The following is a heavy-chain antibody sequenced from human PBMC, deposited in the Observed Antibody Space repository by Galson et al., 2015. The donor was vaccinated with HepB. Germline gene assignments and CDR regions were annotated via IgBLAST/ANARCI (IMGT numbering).Heavy chain of an antibody. CDR2: IIPILGTA. Sequence: SVKVSCKASGGTFSSYAISWVRQAPGQGLEWMGGIIPILGTANYAQKFQGRVTITADESTSTAYMELSSLRSEDTAVYYCARDALTCSSTSCYNYYYYYMDVWGKGTTVTVSS. CDR1: GGTFSSYA. V-gene: IGHV1-69*13. J-gene: IGHJ6*03. CDR3: ARDALTCSSTSCYNYYYYYMDV. D-gene: IGHD2-2*01.